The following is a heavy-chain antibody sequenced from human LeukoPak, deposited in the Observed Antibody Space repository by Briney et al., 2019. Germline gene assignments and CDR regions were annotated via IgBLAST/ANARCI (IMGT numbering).Heavy chain of an antibody. CDR3: AKTGLTLYYFDY. D-gene: IGHD2-8*02. V-gene: IGHV3-23*01. Sequence: GGSLRLSCAASGFTFSSYWMSWVRQAPGKGLEWVSVISGSGDSTYYADSVKGQFTISRDNSKNTLYLQMNSLRAEDTAVYYCAKTGLTLYYFDYWGQGTLVTVSS. J-gene: IGHJ4*02. CDR2: ISGSGDST. CDR1: GFTFSSYW.